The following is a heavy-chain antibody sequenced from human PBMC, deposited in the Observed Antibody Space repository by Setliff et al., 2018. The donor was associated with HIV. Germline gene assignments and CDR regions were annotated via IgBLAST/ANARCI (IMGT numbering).Heavy chain of an antibody. CDR2: ISPQNGVA. CDR1: GYMVFGYK. Sequence: GASVKVSCKAGGYMVFGYKMSWLRQAPGQGLEWIGRISPQNGVAEYAPKFLGRVTMTLDTSISTAFLEIPRVTSGDAAVYYCARPRMFDSFDIWGQGTMVTVSS. CDR3: ARPRMFDSFDI. V-gene: IGHV1-2*06. J-gene: IGHJ3*02. D-gene: IGHD3-10*02.